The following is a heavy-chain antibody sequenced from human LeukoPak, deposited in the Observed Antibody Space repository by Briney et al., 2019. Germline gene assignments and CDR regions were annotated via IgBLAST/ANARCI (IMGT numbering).Heavy chain of an antibody. J-gene: IGHJ3*02. CDR1: GFTFSDYY. CDR2: ISSSGSTI. CDR3: ARPLRNGSDAFDI. D-gene: IGHD2-8*01. V-gene: IGHV3-11*01. Sequence: AGGSLRLSYAASGFTFSDYYMSWIRQAPGKGLEWVSYISSSGSTIYYADSVKGRFTISRDNAKNSLYLQMNSLRAEDTAVYYCARPLRNGSDAFDIWGQGTMVTVSS.